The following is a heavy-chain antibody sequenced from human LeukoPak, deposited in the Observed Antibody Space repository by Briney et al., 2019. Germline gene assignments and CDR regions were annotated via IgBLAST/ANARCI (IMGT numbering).Heavy chain of an antibody. CDR3: ARDFNAPDRDIASCYFDS. CDR2: ISSNGGST. CDR1: GFTFSSYA. Sequence: GGSLRLSCSASGFTFSSYAMHWVRQAPGKGLESVSAISSNGGSTYYADSVKGSFTISRDNSKNTLYLQMNNPGVEQTAVYYCARDFNAPDRDIASCYFDSWGQGTLVTVSS. D-gene: IGHD5-18*01. J-gene: IGHJ4*02. V-gene: IGHV3-64*04.